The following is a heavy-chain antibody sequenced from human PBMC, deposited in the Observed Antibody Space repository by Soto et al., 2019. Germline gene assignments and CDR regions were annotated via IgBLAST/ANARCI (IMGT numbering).Heavy chain of an antibody. Sequence: PGGSLILSCAASGFTFNDAWMNWVRQAPGKGLEWVGRIKSQIDGGATGYAAPLKGRFTISRDDSKNTVYLQMNSLKTEDTGVYYCMTDRQFRPAYWGQGTLVTVSS. J-gene: IGHJ4*02. CDR2: IKSQIDGGAT. CDR3: MTDRQFRPAY. CDR1: GFTFNDAW. V-gene: IGHV3-15*07.